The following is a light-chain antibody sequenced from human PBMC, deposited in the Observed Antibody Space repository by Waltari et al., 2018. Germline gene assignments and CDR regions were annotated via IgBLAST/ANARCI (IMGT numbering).Light chain of an antibody. CDR3: QQADSYPYT. V-gene: IGKV1-12*02. CDR1: QGISSW. Sequence: DIQMTQSQSSVSASVGDRVTITCRASQGISSWLAWYQHKPGKAPKVLIFAASSLQSGVPSRFSGSGSGTDFTLTISSLQPEDFATYYCQQADSYPYTFGQGTKLEIK. CDR2: AAS. J-gene: IGKJ2*01.